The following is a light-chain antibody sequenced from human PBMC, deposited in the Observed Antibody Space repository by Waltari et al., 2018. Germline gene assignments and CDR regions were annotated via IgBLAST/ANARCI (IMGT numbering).Light chain of an antibody. CDR3: NSRDSSGNHVI. CDR2: AKN. CDR1: SLRRYF. J-gene: IGLJ2*01. V-gene: IGLV3-19*01. Sequence: SSEVTQDPTVSVALGQTVRITCQGYSLRRYFASWYQQKAGQAPVLVIYAKNNRASGIPDRFSGSSSGNTASLTITGAQAEDEADYFCNSRDSSGNHVIFGGGTKLTVV.